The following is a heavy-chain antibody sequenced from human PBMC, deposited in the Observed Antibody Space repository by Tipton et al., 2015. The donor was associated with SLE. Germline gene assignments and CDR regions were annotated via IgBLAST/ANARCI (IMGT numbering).Heavy chain of an antibody. J-gene: IGHJ4*02. D-gene: IGHD6-6*01. CDR2: ISHRGGS. CDR1: GHSINSGYY. CDR3: AADSSTWLRFDY. V-gene: IGHV4-38-2*01. Sequence: TLSLTCAVSGHSINSGYYWGWIRQPPGKGLEWIGTISHRGGSYHNSSLQSRVTISVDSSKNHFSLMLTSVTAADTAVYFCAADSSTWLRFDYWGQGALVAVS.